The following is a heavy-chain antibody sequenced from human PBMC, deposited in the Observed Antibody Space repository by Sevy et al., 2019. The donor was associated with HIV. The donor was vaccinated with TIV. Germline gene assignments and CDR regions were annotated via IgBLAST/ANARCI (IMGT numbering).Heavy chain of an antibody. CDR1: GFTFSSYA. D-gene: IGHD2-2*02. Sequence: GGSLRLSCAASGFTFSSYAMHWVRQAPGKGLEWVAVISYDGSNKYYADSVKGRFTISRENSKNTLYLQMNSLRAEDTAVYYCAREAYCSSTSCYTGSYYYYGMDVWGQGTTVTVSS. CDR3: AREAYCSSTSCYTGSYYYYGMDV. CDR2: ISYDGSNK. J-gene: IGHJ6*01. V-gene: IGHV3-30-3*01.